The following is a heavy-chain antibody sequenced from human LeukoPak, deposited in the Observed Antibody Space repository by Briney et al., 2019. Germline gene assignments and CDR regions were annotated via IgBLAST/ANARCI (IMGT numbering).Heavy chain of an antibody. Sequence: GESLRISCKGSGHSFTSYWISWVRQMPGEGLEWMGRIDPKNSDTVYSPSFQGHVTISADRPIDTAYLQWSGLRASDTGMYYCARHALGGSGWYYFDYWGLGTLVTVSS. CDR2: IDPKNSDT. J-gene: IGHJ4*02. CDR1: GHSFTSYW. CDR3: ARHALGGSGWYYFDY. D-gene: IGHD6-19*01. V-gene: IGHV5-10-1*01.